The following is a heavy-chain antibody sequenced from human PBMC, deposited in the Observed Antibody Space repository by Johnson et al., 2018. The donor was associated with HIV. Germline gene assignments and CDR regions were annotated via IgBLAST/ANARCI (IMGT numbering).Heavy chain of an antibody. CDR2: MWYDGSNR. CDR3: AKDQWSSSWTNDAFDI. D-gene: IGHD6-13*01. V-gene: IGHV3-33*06. CDR1: GFTFSTYG. J-gene: IGHJ3*02. Sequence: QVQLVESVGGVVQPGRSLRLSCAASGFTFSTYGMHCVRQAPGTGLKWVAVMWYDGSNRYYAAFVKGRVNISRDNSKHTLYLQMNSMRAEDTAVYYCAKDQWSSSWTNDAFDIWGQGTMVTVSS.